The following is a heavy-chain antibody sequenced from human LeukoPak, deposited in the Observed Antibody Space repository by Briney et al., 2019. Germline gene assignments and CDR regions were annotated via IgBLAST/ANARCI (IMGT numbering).Heavy chain of an antibody. Sequence: PSETLSLTCAVYGGSFSGYYWSWIRQPPGKGLEWIGVVNHSGSTNYNPSLKSRVTISVGTSKNQFSLKLSSVTAADTAVYYCARMQGLVHDYGDFDYWGQGTLVTVSS. J-gene: IGHJ4*02. CDR2: VNHSGST. CDR3: ARMQGLVHDYGDFDY. V-gene: IGHV4-34*01. CDR1: GGSFSGYY. D-gene: IGHD4-17*01.